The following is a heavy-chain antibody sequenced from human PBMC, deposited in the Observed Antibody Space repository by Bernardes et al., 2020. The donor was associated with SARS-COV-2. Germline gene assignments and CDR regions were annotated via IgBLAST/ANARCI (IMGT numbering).Heavy chain of an antibody. Sequence: SETLSLTCAVSGGSITSNYWSWIRQPPGKGLEWIGDIYFTGRTNYNPSLKSRVTISVDTSNKLFSLNLRSVTAADTAVYYCARGYAYYYDTAGNYPLLSVDIWGQGTTVTVSS. CDR2: IYFTGRT. CDR1: GGSITSNY. D-gene: IGHD3-22*01. CDR3: ARGYAYYYDTAGNYPLLSVDI. J-gene: IGHJ3*02. V-gene: IGHV4-59*01.